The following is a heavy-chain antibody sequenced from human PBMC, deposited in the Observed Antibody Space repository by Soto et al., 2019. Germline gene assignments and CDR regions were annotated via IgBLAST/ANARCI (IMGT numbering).Heavy chain of an antibody. Sequence: QLQLQESGPGLVKPSETLSLTCTVSGGSISSSNYYWGWIRQPPGKGLEWMGSIYYTGSTYYNPSLKSRVTISVDTSKSQFSLQVTSVTAADTAVYDCARYSGTYYFDFWGQGTLVTVSA. CDR3: ARYSGTYYFDF. D-gene: IGHD1-26*01. V-gene: IGHV4-39*01. J-gene: IGHJ4*02. CDR1: GGSISSSNYY. CDR2: IYYTGST.